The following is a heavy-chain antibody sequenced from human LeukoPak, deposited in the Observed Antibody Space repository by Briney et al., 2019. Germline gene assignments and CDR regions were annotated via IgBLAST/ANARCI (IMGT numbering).Heavy chain of an antibody. V-gene: IGHV1-18*01. CDR1: GYTFTSYG. Sequence: ASVKVSCTASGYTFTSYGISWVRQAPGQGLEWMGWISAYNGNTNYAQKLQGRVTMTTDTSTSTAYMELRSLRSDDTAVYYCARELYSSSWHTFDYWGQGTLVTVSS. CDR3: ARELYSSSWHTFDY. D-gene: IGHD6-13*01. J-gene: IGHJ4*02. CDR2: ISAYNGNT.